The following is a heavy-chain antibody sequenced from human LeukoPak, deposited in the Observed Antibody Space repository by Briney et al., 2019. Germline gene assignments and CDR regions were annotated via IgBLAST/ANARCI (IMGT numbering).Heavy chain of an antibody. D-gene: IGHD3-16*01. V-gene: IGHV3-33*01. CDR2: ISNDGNKK. CDR1: GFTFRTFG. CDR3: ARDIWGRDYCYFDL. Sequence: GGSLRLSCVGSGFTFRTFGMHWARQAPGKGLEWVSFISNDGNKKDYADSVKGRFIISRDDSKNTVFLQMDSLRAEDTAVYHCARDIWGRDYCYFDLWGQGTLVTVFS. J-gene: IGHJ4*02.